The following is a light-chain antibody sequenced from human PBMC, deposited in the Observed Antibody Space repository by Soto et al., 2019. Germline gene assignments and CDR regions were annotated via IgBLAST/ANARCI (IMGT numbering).Light chain of an antibody. CDR2: DVS. CDR1: SSDVGSYNR. J-gene: IGLJ1*01. V-gene: IGLV2-18*02. Sequence: QSVLTQPPSVSGSPGHSVAISCTGTSSDVGSYNRVSWYQQPPVSAPKLMIYDVSNRPSGVPERFSGSKSGNAASLTISGLQAEDEADYYCSSYTSSNTYVFGTGTKVTVL. CDR3: SSYTSSNTYV.